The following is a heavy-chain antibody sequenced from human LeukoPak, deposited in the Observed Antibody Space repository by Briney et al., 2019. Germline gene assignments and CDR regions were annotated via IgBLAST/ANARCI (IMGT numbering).Heavy chain of an antibody. J-gene: IGHJ3*02. CDR1: GGSFSGYY. V-gene: IGHV4-34*01. CDR2: INHSGST. Sequence: SETLSLTCAVYGGSFSGYYWSWIRQPPGKGLEWIGEINHSGSTNYNPSLKSRVTISVDTSKNQFSLKLSSVTAADTAVYYCARTESYYYDSSGRDAFDIWAKGQWSPSLQ. CDR3: ARTESYYYDSSGRDAFDI. D-gene: IGHD3-22*01.